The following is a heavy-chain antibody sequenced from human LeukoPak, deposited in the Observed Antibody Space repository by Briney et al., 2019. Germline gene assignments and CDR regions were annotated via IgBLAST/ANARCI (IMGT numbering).Heavy chain of an antibody. CDR1: GFSLSDYY. CDR2: IKSGSTII. Sequence: PGGSLTLSCAASGFSLSDYYVNWLRQVPGEGLEWVSYIKSGSTIIFYADSVKGRFSVSRDNANNSVHLQMTNLRDDDTAVYYCARVHNTVHWGQGVQVTVSS. D-gene: IGHD4-11*01. J-gene: IGHJ4*02. V-gene: IGHV3-11*04. CDR3: ARVHNTVH.